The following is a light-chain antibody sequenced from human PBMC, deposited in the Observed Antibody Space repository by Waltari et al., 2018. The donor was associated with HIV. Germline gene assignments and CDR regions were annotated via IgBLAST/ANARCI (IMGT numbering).Light chain of an antibody. CDR3: QSYDSSLSGVL. CDR1: SSNIGAGYE. CDR2: EIN. Sequence: QSVLTQPPSVSGAPGQRVTISCTGSSSNIGAGYEVNLYQQLPGTVPKLLIYEINNRPSGVPDRFSGSKSGTSASLAITGLQAEDEADYYCQSYDSSLSGVLFGGGTKLTVL. J-gene: IGLJ2*01. V-gene: IGLV1-40*01.